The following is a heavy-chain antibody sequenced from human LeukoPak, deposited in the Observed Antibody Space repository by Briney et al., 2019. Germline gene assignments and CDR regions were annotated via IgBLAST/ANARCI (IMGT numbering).Heavy chain of an antibody. D-gene: IGHD3-22*01. Sequence: PGGSLRLSCVAFEFTFSSYWMHWVRQAPGKGLVWVSRINSDGSITNYADSVKGRFTISRDNARTTLFLQMNSLRAEDTAVYYCTRVVSYYDSSGYPNAFDIWGQGTMVTVSS. CDR2: INSDGSIT. CDR3: TRVVSYYDSSGYPNAFDI. CDR1: EFTFSSYW. V-gene: IGHV3-74*01. J-gene: IGHJ3*02.